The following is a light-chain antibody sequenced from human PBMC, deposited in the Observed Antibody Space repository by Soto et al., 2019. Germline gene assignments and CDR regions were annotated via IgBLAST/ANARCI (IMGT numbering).Light chain of an antibody. CDR1: QSVSSY. V-gene: IGKV3-15*01. J-gene: IGKJ1*01. Sequence: EIFMTQSPATLSVSPRERATLSFRASQSVSSYLAWYQQKPGQAPRLLIYDASTRATGIPVRFSGSGSGTEFTLTISSLQSEDFGVYYCQQNKDWPGTFGQGTKVDIK. CDR3: QQNKDWPGT. CDR2: DAS.